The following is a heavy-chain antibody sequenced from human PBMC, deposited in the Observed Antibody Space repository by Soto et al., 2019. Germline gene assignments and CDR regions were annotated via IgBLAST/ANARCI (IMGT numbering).Heavy chain of an antibody. J-gene: IGHJ6*02. CDR1: GGSISSYY. D-gene: IGHD5-18*01. Sequence: PSETLSLTCTVSGGSISSYYWSWTRQPPGKGLEWIGYIYYTGSTNYNPSLKSRVTISIDTSKNQFSLKLSSVTAADTAVYYCARVVRYSYGYSGDYYYGMDVWGQGTTVTVSS. V-gene: IGHV4-59*01. CDR2: IYYTGST. CDR3: ARVVRYSYGYSGDYYYGMDV.